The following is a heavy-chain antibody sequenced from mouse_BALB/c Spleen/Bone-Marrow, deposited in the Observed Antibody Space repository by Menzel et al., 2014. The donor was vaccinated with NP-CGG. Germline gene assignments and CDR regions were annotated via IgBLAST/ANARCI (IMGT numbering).Heavy chain of an antibody. CDR3: ARNFYGSSYFDY. CDR2: ISTYSGNT. J-gene: IGHJ2*01. V-gene: IGHV1-67*01. CDR1: GYTFTAYA. D-gene: IGHD1-1*01. Sequence: VQVVESGPELVRPGVSVKLSCKGSGYTFTAYAMHWVKQSHAESLEWIGLISTYSGNTHYNQDFKGKATMTVDKSSSTAYMELARLTSEDSAIYYCARNFYGSSYFDYWGQGTTLTVSS.